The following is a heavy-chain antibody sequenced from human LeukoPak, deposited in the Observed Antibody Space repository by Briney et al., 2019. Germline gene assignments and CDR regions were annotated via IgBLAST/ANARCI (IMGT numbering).Heavy chain of an antibody. J-gene: IGHJ3*01. Sequence: GGSLRLSCAASGFTVSNSYMSWVRQAPGKGLERVSVIYSGGSTYYADSVKGRFTMSGDYFKNTLYLEMNSLRVDDTALYYCARGGFHNSGSYWNAFDVWGQGTMVTVSS. CDR1: GFTVSNSY. CDR3: ARGGFHNSGSYWNAFDV. CDR2: IYSGGST. D-gene: IGHD1-26*01. V-gene: IGHV3-66*01.